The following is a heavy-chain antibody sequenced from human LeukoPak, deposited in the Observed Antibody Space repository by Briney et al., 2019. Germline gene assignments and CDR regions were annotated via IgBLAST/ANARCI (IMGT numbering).Heavy chain of an antibody. CDR1: GFTFSNYA. CDR3: AKDDWDPVGATHFDY. D-gene: IGHD1-26*01. Sequence: GGSLRLSCTTSGFTFSNYAFSWVRQAPGEGLDWVSTITTGTIAYYGDSVKGRFTISRDNSKNTLYLQMNSLRAEDTAVYYCAKDDWDPVGATHFDYWGQGTLVTVSS. V-gene: IGHV3-23*01. J-gene: IGHJ4*02. CDR2: ITTGTIA.